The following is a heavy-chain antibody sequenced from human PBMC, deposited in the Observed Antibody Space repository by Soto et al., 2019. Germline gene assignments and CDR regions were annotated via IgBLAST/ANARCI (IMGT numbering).Heavy chain of an antibody. CDR1: GGSISSYC. CDR2: IYYSVSI. J-gene: IGHJ3*02. V-gene: IGHV4-59*08. Sequence: SETLSLTCTVSGGSISSYCWSWIRQPPGKGIELIGYIYYSVSINYIPPPKSRVTISVDTSKNLFSLKLSFVIAPDTAVYYCARRTDAFDIWGQGTMVPVSS. CDR3: ARRTDAFDI.